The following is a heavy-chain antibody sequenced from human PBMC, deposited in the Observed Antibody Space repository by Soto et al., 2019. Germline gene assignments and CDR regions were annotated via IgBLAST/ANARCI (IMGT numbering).Heavy chain of an antibody. CDR1: GYSFTSYW. D-gene: IGHD6-6*01. CDR3: ARASYSEYSSSSFYFQH. J-gene: IGHJ1*01. Sequence: GESLKISCKGSGYSFTSYWIGWVRQMPGKGLEWMGIIYPGDSDTRYSPSFQGQVTISADKSISTAYLQWSSLKASDTAMYYCARASYSEYSSSSFYFQHWGQGTLVTVSS. V-gene: IGHV5-51*01. CDR2: IYPGDSDT.